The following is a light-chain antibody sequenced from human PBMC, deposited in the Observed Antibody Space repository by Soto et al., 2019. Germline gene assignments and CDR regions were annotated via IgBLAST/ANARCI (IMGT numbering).Light chain of an antibody. CDR2: GNN. CDR3: AAWDDSLSGYV. V-gene: IGLV1-47*02. CDR1: SSNIGSNY. Sequence: QSVLTQPPSASGTPGQRVTISCSGSSSNIGSNYVYWYQQLLGTAPKLLIFGNNQRPSGVPDRFSGSKSGTSASLAISGLRSEDEADYYCAAWDDSLSGYVFGTGTKVTVL. J-gene: IGLJ1*01.